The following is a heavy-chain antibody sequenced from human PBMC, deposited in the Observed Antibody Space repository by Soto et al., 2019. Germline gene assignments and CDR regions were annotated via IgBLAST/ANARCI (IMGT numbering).Heavy chain of an antibody. CDR3: ARVGYSYGYDY. J-gene: IGHJ4*02. CDR2: INHSGST. CDR1: GGSFSGYY. V-gene: IGHV4-34*01. Sequence: VQLQQWGAGLLKPSETLSLTCAVYGGSFSGYYWSWIRQPPGKGLEWIGEINHSGSTNYNPSLKSRVTISVDTSKNQFSLKLSSVTAADTAVYYCARVGYSYGYDYWGQGTLVTVSS. D-gene: IGHD5-18*01.